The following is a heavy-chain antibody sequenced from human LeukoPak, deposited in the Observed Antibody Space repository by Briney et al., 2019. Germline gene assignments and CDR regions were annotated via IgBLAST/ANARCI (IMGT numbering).Heavy chain of an antibody. Sequence: SETLSLTCAVYGGSFSGYYWSWIRQPPGKGLEWIGEINHSGSTNYNPSLKSRVTISVDTSKNQFSLKLSSVTAADTAVYYCARGRGDSSGYYYLNYWGQGTLVTVSS. D-gene: IGHD3-22*01. CDR3: ARGRGDSSGYYYLNY. J-gene: IGHJ4*02. V-gene: IGHV4-34*01. CDR2: INHSGST. CDR1: GGSFSGYY.